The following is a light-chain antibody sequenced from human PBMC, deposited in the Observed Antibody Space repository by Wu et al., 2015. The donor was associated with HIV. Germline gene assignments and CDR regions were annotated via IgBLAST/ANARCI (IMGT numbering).Light chain of an antibody. J-gene: IGKJ3*01. CDR1: QSVSSY. CDR2: DAS. V-gene: IGKV3-11*01. CDR3: QQRSSWPVT. Sequence: EIVLTQSPATLSLSPGDRATLSCRASQSVSSYLAWYQQKPGQSPRLLIYDASNRATGIPARFSGSGSGTDFTLTISSLEPEDFAVYYCQQRSSWPVTFGPGTKVDIK.